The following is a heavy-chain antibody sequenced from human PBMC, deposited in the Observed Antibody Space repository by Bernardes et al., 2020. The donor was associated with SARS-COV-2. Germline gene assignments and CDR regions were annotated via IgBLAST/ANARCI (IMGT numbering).Heavy chain of an antibody. D-gene: IGHD3-3*01. CDR2: IKQDGSAK. V-gene: IGHV3-7*04. CDR1: GFTFSTYW. Sequence: GGSLRLSCEASGFTFSTYWMTWVRQAPGKGLEWVANIKQDGSAKYYVDSVKGRFTIFRDNAKNSLSLQLSSLRAEDTAVYYCARGAFDFWIGYYYYNYGLDLWGQGTLVTVSS. CDR3: ARGAFDFWIGYYYYNYGLDL. J-gene: IGHJ5*02.